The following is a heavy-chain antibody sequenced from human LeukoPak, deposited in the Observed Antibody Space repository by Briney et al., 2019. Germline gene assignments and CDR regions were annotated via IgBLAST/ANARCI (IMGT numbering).Heavy chain of an antibody. Sequence: ASVKVSCKASGYTFTGYYMHWVRQAPGQGLEWMGWINPNSGGTNYAQKFQGWVTMTRDTSIGTAYMELSRLRSDDTAVYYCARSSSWYSYGMDVWGQGTTVTVSS. CDR1: GYTFTGYY. V-gene: IGHV1-2*04. CDR2: INPNSGGT. J-gene: IGHJ6*02. D-gene: IGHD6-13*01. CDR3: ARSSSWYSYGMDV.